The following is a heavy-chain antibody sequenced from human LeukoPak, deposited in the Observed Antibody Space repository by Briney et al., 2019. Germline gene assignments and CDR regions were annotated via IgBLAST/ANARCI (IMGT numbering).Heavy chain of an antibody. V-gene: IGHV3-48*01. J-gene: IGHJ4*02. CDR3: ASGGNSYGYFDY. Sequence: PGGSLRLSCAASGFTFNTYTMNWVRQAPGKGLEWVSYISGSGGIIDYADSVRGRFTISRDNAKNSLYLQMNSLRAEDTAVYYCASGGNSYGYFDYWGQGTLVTVSS. D-gene: IGHD5-18*01. CDR1: GFTFNTYT. CDR2: ISGSGGII.